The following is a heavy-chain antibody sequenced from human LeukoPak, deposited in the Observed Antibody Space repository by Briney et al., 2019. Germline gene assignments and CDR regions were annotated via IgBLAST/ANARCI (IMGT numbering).Heavy chain of an antibody. Sequence: SQTLSLTCTVSGGSINSVGYYWGWIRQHQGKGLEWIWYIYYSGSTYYNPSLKSRVTISVDTSKNQFSLKLSPVTAADTAVYYCARLLVVVAATTYDAFDIWGQGTMVTVSS. CDR1: GGSINSVGYY. D-gene: IGHD2-15*01. V-gene: IGHV4-31*03. J-gene: IGHJ3*02. CDR2: IYYSGST. CDR3: ARLLVVVAATTYDAFDI.